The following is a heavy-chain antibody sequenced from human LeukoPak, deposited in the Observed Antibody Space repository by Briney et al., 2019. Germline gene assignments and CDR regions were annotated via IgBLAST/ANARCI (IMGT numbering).Heavy chain of an antibody. J-gene: IGHJ6*02. Sequence: PSQTLSLTCAVSGGSISSGGYSWSWIRQPPGKGLEWIGYIYHSGSTYYNPSLKSRVTISVDRSKNQFSLKLSSVTAADTAVYYCARGRSGYYGFPFFYYGMDVWGQGTTVTVSS. CDR2: IYHSGST. CDR3: ARGRSGYYGFPFFYYGMDV. V-gene: IGHV4-30-2*01. D-gene: IGHD3-3*01. CDR1: GGSISSGGYS.